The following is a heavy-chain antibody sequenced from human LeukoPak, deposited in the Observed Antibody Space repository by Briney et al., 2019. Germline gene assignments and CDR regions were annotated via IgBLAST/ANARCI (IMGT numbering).Heavy chain of an antibody. D-gene: IGHD3-22*01. CDR2: VDPEDGET. V-gene: IGHV1-69-2*01. CDR1: GYTFTDYY. CDR3: ATAYYYDSSGPLDY. J-gene: IGHJ4*02. Sequence: ASVKISCKVSGYTFTDYYMHWVQQAPGKGLEWMGLVDPEDGETIYAEKFQGRVTITADTSTDTAYMELSSLRSEDTAVYYCATAYYYDSSGPLDYWGQGTLVPSPQ.